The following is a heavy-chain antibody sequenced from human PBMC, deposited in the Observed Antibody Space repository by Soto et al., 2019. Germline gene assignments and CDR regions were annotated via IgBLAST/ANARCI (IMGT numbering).Heavy chain of an antibody. V-gene: IGHV1-69*13. Sequence: SVKVSCKASGGSFSSYAICWVRQAPGQGLEWMGGIIPIFGTANYAQKFQGRVTITADESTSTAYMELSSLRSEDTAVYYCARHSSGWYGSGDYWGQGTLVTVSS. D-gene: IGHD6-19*01. J-gene: IGHJ4*02. CDR1: GGSFSSYA. CDR2: IIPIFGTA. CDR3: ARHSSGWYGSGDY.